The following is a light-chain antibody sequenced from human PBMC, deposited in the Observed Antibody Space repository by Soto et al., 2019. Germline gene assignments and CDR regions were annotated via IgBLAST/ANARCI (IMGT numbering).Light chain of an antibody. V-gene: IGKV3-20*01. CDR2: GTS. Sequence: EIVMTQSPATLSVSPGERATLSCTATQSVDSTFLAWFQQKPGQAPRLLIYGTSSRATGIPDRFSGSGSGTDFTLTISRVEPEDFAVYYCQQYENSPWTFGQGTKVDIK. CDR1: QSVDSTF. CDR3: QQYENSPWT. J-gene: IGKJ1*01.